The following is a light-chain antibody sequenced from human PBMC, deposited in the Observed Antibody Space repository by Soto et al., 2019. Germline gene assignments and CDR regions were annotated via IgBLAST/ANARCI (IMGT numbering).Light chain of an antibody. CDR2: EVS. J-gene: IGLJ1*01. V-gene: IGLV2-23*02. Sequence: QSVLTQPASVSVSPGQSITISCTGTSSDVGTYDLVSWYQQHPGKAPKLMIYEVSKRPSGVSNRFSGSKSGNTASLTISGLQAEDEADYHCCSYAVSSTYVFGTGTKVTV. CDR1: SSDVGTYDL. CDR3: CSYAVSSTYV.